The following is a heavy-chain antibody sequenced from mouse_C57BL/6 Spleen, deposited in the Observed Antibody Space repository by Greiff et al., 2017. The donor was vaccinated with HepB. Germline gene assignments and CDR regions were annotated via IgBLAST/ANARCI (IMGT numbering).Heavy chain of an antibody. CDR3: ARAYYSNYNAMDY. CDR2: IYPGSGNT. V-gene: IGHV1-66*01. Sequence: VKLMESGPELVKPGASVKISCKASGYSFTSYYIHWVKQRPGQGLEWIGWIYPGSGNTKYNEKFKGKATLTADTSSSTAYMQLSSLTSEDSAVYYCARAYYSNYNAMDYWGQGTSVTVSS. CDR1: GYSFTSYY. D-gene: IGHD2-5*01. J-gene: IGHJ4*01.